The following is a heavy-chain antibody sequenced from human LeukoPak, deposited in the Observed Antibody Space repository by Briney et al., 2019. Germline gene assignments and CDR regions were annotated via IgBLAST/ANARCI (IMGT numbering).Heavy chain of an antibody. D-gene: IGHD3-10*01. CDR1: GFTFSSYS. Sequence: GGSLRLSCAASGFTFSSYSMNWVRQAPGKGLEWVSYISSSSSTIYYADSVKGRFTISRDNAKNSLYLQMNSLRDEDTAVYYCARVGTMVRGLNYYYGMDAWGQGTTVTVSS. CDR2: ISSSSSTI. J-gene: IGHJ6*02. CDR3: ARVGTMVRGLNYYYGMDA. V-gene: IGHV3-48*02.